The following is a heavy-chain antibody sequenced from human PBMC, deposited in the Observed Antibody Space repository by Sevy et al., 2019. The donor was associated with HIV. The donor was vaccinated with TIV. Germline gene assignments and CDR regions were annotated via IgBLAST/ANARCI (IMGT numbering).Heavy chain of an antibody. CDR2: IKQGGSEK. V-gene: IGHV3-7*01. CDR3: ARGGPLVGTALITWGMDV. Sequence: GSLRLSCAASGFTFSNHWMNWVRQAPGKGLEWVANIKQGGSEKYYVDSVKGRFTLSRDNAKNSLSLQMNSLRAEDTGVHYCARGGPLVGTALITWGMDVWGQGTTVTVSS. D-gene: IGHD5-18*01. J-gene: IGHJ6*02. CDR1: GFTFSNHW.